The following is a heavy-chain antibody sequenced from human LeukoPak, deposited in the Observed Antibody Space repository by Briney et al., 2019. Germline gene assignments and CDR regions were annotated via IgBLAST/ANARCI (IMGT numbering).Heavy chain of an antibody. D-gene: IGHD3-10*01. Sequence: PSETLSLTCAVSGGSISSNNWWSWVRQPPGKGLEWIGEIYHSGNTNYNPSLKSRVSISVDKSKNQSSLKVSSVTAADTAVYYCARDHGYMIRGAPVGYFGMDVWGKGTTVTVSS. CDR2: IYHSGNT. CDR1: GGSISSNNW. CDR3: ARDHGYMIRGAPVGYFGMDV. J-gene: IGHJ6*04. V-gene: IGHV4-4*02.